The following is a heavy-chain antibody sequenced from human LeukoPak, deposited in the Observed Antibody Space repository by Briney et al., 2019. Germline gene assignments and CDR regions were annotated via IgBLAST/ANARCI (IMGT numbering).Heavy chain of an antibody. D-gene: IGHD3-10*01. Sequence: PGGSLRLSCAASGFTFSTYGMHWVRQAPGKGREGVAVIWYDGGIKYYADSVKGRFTISRDNSKNTLFLQMNSLRAEDTAVYYCARAVGPYDYWGQGTPVTVSS. CDR2: IWYDGGIK. V-gene: IGHV3-33*01. J-gene: IGHJ4*02. CDR3: ARAVGPYDY. CDR1: GFTFSTYG.